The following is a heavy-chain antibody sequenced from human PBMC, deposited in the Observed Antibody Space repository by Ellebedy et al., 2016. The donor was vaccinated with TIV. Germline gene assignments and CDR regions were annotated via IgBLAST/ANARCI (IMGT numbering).Heavy chain of an antibody. CDR2: IGRGGDT. J-gene: IGHJ4*02. V-gene: IGHV3-13*01. CDR3: ARRGYCSGGSCASVPFDY. Sequence: GESLKISCAASGLTFSSYDMHWVRQTTGKGLEWVSAIGRGGDTYYSGSVKGRFTISRENAKNSLYLQMNSLRAGDTAVYYCARRGYCSGGSCASVPFDYWGQGTLVTVSS. CDR1: GLTFSSYD. D-gene: IGHD2-15*01.